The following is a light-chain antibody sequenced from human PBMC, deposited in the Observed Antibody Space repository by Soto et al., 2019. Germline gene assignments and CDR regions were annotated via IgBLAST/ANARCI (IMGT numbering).Light chain of an antibody. V-gene: IGLV1-40*01. J-gene: IGLJ2*01. Sequence: QPVLTQPPSVSGAPGQRVTISCTGSSSNIGADYDVHWYQQLPGTAPKLLIYGNSNRPSGVPDRFSGSKSGTSASLAITGLQAEDEADYYCQSYDSSLSVHVVFGGGTKLTVL. CDR3: QSYDSSLSVHVV. CDR1: SSNIGADYD. CDR2: GNS.